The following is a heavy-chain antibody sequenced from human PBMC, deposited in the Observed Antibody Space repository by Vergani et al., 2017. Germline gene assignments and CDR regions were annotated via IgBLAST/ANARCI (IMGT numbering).Heavy chain of an antibody. J-gene: IGHJ3*02. CDR2: ISSSSSYI. V-gene: IGHV3-21*01. CDR3: ARDQSAYYYDSSGYYSDAFDI. Sequence: EVQLVESGGGLVKPGGSLRLSCAASGFTFSSYSMNWVRQAPGKGLEWVSSISSSSSYIYYADSVKGRFTISRDNAKNSLYLQMNSLRAEDTALYYCARDQSAYYYDSSGYYSDAFDIWGQGTMVTVSS. CDR1: GFTFSSYS. D-gene: IGHD3-22*01.